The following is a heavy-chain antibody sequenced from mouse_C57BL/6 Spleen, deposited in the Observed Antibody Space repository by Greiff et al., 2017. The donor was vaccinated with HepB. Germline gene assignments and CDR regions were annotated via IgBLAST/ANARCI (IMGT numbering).Heavy chain of an antibody. J-gene: IGHJ2*01. CDR1: GFNIKDDY. Sequence: EVQLQQSGAELVRPGASVKLSCTASGFNIKDDYMHWVKQRPEQGLEWIGWIDPEKGDTEYASKFQGKATITADTSSNTAYLQLSSLTSEDTAVYYCTTPAYYSNYVDYWGQGTTLTVSS. D-gene: IGHD2-5*01. V-gene: IGHV14-4*01. CDR2: IDPEKGDT. CDR3: TTPAYYSNYVDY.